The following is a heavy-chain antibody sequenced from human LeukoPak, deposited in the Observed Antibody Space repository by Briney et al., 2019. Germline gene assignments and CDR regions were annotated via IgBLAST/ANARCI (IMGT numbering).Heavy chain of an antibody. CDR3: ARDLNYVRFDP. V-gene: IGHV3-48*03. D-gene: IGHD3-10*02. Sequence: GGSLRLSCAASGFPFSSYEMNWVRKAPGKGLEWVSYISSSGSTIYYADSVKGRFTISRDNAKNSLYLQMNSLRAEDTAVYYGARDLNYVRFDPWGQGTLVTVFS. CDR1: GFPFSSYE. CDR2: ISSSGSTI. J-gene: IGHJ5*02.